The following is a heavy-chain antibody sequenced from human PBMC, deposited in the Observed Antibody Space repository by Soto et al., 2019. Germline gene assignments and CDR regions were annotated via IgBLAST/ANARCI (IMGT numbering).Heavy chain of an antibody. D-gene: IGHD4-17*01. Sequence: QLQLQESGPGLVKPSETLSLTCTVSGGSISSSSYYWGWIRQPPGKGLEWIGSIYYSGSTYYNPSLKSRVTISVDTSKNQFSLKLSSVTAADTAVYYCARHWGVWATVTLFDYWGQGTLVTVSS. J-gene: IGHJ4*02. CDR3: ARHWGVWATVTLFDY. CDR1: GGSISSSSYY. V-gene: IGHV4-39*01. CDR2: IYYSGST.